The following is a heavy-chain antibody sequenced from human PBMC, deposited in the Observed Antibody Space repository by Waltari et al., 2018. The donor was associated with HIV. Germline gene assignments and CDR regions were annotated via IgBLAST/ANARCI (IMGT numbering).Heavy chain of an antibody. V-gene: IGHV3-33*01. CDR3: ARGVHDFYYGMDV. CDR2: IWYDGSKK. J-gene: IGHJ6*02. CDR1: GSPFSSFG. Sequence: QVQLVESGGGVVQPGRSLSPPCAVSGSPFSSFGMHWVRQAPGKGLEWVAVIWYDGSKKYYADSVKGRFTISRDNSKNTLYLQMNSLRDEDTAVYYCARGVHDFYYGMDVWGQGTSVTVSS.